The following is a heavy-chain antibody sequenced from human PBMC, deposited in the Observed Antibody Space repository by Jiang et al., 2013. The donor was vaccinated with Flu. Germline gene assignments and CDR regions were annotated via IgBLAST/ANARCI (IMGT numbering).Heavy chain of an antibody. Sequence: QTLSLTCAISGDSVSSNSAAWNWIRQSPSRGLEWLGRTYYRSKWYTNYAISVEGRITINPDTSKNQLSLQLNSVTPEDTAVYYCVRGTPRLFDYWGQGILVTV. J-gene: IGHJ4*02. CDR2: TYYRSKWYT. CDR3: VRGTPRLFDY. V-gene: IGHV6-1*01. D-gene: IGHD2-15*01. CDR1: GDSVSSNSAA.